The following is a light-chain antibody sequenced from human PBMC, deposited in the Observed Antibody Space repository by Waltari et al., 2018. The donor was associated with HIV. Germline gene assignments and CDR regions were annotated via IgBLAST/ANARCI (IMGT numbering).Light chain of an antibody. CDR2: DTS. Sequence: LSCRASQSIRNYLAWYQQRPGQAPRLLFYDTSNRATGVPARFSGSGSGTDFSLTIASLESEDFAIYYCHQRSTWPFTFGPGTKVDI. CDR1: QSIRNY. J-gene: IGKJ3*01. CDR3: HQRSTWPFT. V-gene: IGKV3-11*01.